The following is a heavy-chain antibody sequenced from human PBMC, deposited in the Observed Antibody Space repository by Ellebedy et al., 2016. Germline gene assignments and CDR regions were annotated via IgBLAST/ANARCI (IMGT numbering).Heavy chain of an antibody. J-gene: IGHJ6*02. CDR3: ARSGHRKGYYYHMDV. Sequence: ASVKVSCKASGGTFSSYAISWVRQVPGQGLEWMGGIVPIFVTAHYGQSFQGRVTITVDESTTTVYMEMNSLISEDSGVYYCARSGHRKGYYYHMDVWGQGTTVTVSS. V-gene: IGHV1-69*13. CDR1: GGTFSSYA. D-gene: IGHD2-15*01. CDR2: IVPIFVTA.